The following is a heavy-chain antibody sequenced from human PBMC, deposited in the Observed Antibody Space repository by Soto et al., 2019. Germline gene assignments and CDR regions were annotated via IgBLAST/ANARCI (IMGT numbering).Heavy chain of an antibody. CDR3: ARTRIAPRGMDV. D-gene: IGHD6-13*01. J-gene: IGHJ6*02. Sequence: TSETLSLTCSVSGGSIRSYYWSWIRQSPEKGLEWIGYFYHSGNSNYNPSLKSRVTISVDTSKNQLSLSLRSVTAADTAVYFCARTRIAPRGMDVWGQGTTVTVSS. V-gene: IGHV4-59*01. CDR2: FYHSGNS. CDR1: GGSIRSYY.